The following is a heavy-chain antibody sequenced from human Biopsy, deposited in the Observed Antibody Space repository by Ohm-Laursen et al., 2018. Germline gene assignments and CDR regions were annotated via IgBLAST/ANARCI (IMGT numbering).Heavy chain of an antibody. CDR3: ARATNSTGWPYYYSYGMDA. CDR1: GGSISSDY. CDR2: IYYSGST. V-gene: IGHV4-59*01. Sequence: SETLSLTYTVSGGSISSDYWSWIRPTPGKGLEWIGYIYYSGSTNYNPSLKSRVTISVDTSKNQFSLRLNSVTAADTAVYYWARATNSTGWPYYYSYGMDAWGQGTTVTVSS. J-gene: IGHJ6*02. D-gene: IGHD2/OR15-2a*01.